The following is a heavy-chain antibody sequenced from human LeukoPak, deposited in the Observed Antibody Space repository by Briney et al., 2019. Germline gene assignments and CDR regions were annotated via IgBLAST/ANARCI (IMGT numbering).Heavy chain of an antibody. J-gene: IGHJ4*02. D-gene: IGHD3-22*01. CDR3: AKDDGYYDSSGLRPFDY. CDR2: IRYDGSNK. Sequence: PGGSLRLSCAASGFTFSSYGMHWVHQAPGKGLEWVAFIRYDGSNKYYADSVKGRFTISRDNSKNTLYLQMNSLRAEDTAVYYCAKDDGYYDSSGLRPFDYWGQGTLVTVSS. CDR1: GFTFSSYG. V-gene: IGHV3-30*02.